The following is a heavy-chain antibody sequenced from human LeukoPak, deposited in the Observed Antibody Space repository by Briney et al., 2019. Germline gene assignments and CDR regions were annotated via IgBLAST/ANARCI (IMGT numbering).Heavy chain of an antibody. Sequence: ASVKVSCKASGGTFSSYAISWVRQAPGQGLEWMGGIIPIFGTANYAQKFQGRVTITADESTSTAYMELSSLRSEDTAVYYCAITYHSSRAHYYYYYYMDVWGKGTTVTISS. V-gene: IGHV1-69*01. CDR1: GGTFSSYA. CDR3: AITYHSSRAHYYYYYYMDV. CDR2: IIPIFGTA. J-gene: IGHJ6*03. D-gene: IGHD6-13*01.